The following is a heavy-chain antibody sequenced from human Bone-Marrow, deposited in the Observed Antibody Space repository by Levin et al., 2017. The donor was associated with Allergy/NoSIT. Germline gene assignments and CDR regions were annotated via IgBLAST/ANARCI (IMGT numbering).Heavy chain of an antibody. CDR2: IYWDDDK. V-gene: IGHV2-5*02. J-gene: IGHJ3*02. D-gene: IGHD2-2*01. CDR3: ASRGNFVVPAAHGAFNI. Sequence: SGPTLVKPTQTLTLTCTFSGFALSTSGVSVGWVRQPPGKALECLAVIYWDDDKAYSPSLKSRLTITKDTSKNQVVLTMTNVDPVDTATYYCASRGNFVVPAAHGAFNIWGQGTGVTVSS. CDR1: GFALSTSGVS.